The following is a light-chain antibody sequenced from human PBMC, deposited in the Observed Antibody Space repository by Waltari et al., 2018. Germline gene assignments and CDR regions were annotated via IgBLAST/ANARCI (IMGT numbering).Light chain of an antibody. V-gene: IGKV3-11*01. CDR2: DAS. CDR3: QQRSNFYT. J-gene: IGKJ2*01. Sequence: EIVLTQSPATLSLSPGERATLSCRASQSVSSYLAWYQPKPGQAPRLLIYDASNRATGIPARFSGSGSGKDFTLTISSLEPEDFAVYYCQQRSNFYTFGQGTKLEIK. CDR1: QSVSSY.